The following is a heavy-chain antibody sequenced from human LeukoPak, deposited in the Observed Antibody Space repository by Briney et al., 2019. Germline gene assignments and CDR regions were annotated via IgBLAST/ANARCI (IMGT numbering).Heavy chain of an antibody. CDR1: GFTFSNAW. V-gene: IGHV3-15*01. CDR2: IKSKTDGGTT. Sequence: GGSLRLSCAASGFTFSNAWMSWVRQAPGKGVEWVGRIKSKTDGGTTGYAARVKGRFTISRDDSKNTLYLQMNSLKTEDTAVYYCTTRPAEDSIVVVPAADYYFDYWGQGTLVTVSS. CDR3: TTRPAEDSIVVVPAADYYFDY. D-gene: IGHD2-2*01. J-gene: IGHJ4*02.